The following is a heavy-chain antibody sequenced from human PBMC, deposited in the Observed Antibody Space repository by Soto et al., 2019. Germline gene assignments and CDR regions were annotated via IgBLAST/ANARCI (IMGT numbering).Heavy chain of an antibody. CDR2: VNAGNDNT. J-gene: IGHJ4*02. V-gene: IGHV1-3*01. CDR1: GYTFTNNV. Sequence: QVHLVQSGAEVKKPGASVKVSCKTSGYTFTNNVIHWVRQAPVQRREWMGWVNAGNDNTKWSREFQGRLTLTKYTSATTAYMELISLTSEDTAIYFCAREVPYGYSRFDYWGQGTLVTVSS. CDR3: AREVPYGYSRFDY. D-gene: IGHD5-18*01.